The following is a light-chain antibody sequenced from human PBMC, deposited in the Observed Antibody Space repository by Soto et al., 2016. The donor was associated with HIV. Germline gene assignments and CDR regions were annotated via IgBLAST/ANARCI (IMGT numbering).Light chain of an antibody. V-gene: IGKV1-5*03. CDR3: QQYNHY. Sequence: DIQMTQSPSTLSASVGDRVTITCRARQSINRWLAWYQQKPGKAPKLLIYEASTLERGVPSRFSGSGSGTEFTLTITSLQPDDFATYYCQQYNHYFGQGTRLEIK. CDR1: QSINRW. J-gene: IGKJ2*01. CDR2: EAS.